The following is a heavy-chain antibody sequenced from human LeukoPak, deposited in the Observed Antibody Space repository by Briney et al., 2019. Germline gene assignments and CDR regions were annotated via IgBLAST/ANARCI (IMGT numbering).Heavy chain of an antibody. V-gene: IGHV4-39*07. CDR1: GGSLSSSSYY. Sequence: SETLSLTCTVSGGSLSSSSYYWGWIRQPPGKGLEWIGSIYYSGSTYYNPSLKSRVTISVDTSKNQFSLKLSSVTAADTAVYYCARDRPPRVGATMDYRGQGTLVTVSS. CDR2: IYYSGST. CDR3: ARDRPPRVGATMDY. D-gene: IGHD1-26*01. J-gene: IGHJ4*02.